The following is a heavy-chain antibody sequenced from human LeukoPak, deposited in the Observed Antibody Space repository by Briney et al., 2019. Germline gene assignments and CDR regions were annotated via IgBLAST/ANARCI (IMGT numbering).Heavy chain of an antibody. CDR3: ARAKWGYYFDY. Sequence: ASVKVSCTASGYTFTSYYMHWVRQAPGQGLEWMGIINPSGGSTSYAQKFQGRVTMTRDMSTSTVYMELSSLRSEDTAVYYCARAKWGYYFDYWGQGTLVTVSS. CDR1: GYTFTSYY. D-gene: IGHD1-26*01. CDR2: INPSGGST. J-gene: IGHJ4*02. V-gene: IGHV1-46*01.